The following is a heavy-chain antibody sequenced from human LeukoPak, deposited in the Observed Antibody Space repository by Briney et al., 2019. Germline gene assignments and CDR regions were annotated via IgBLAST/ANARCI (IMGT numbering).Heavy chain of an antibody. CDR1: GFTFSSYW. V-gene: IGHV3-74*01. Sequence: GGSLRLSCAASGFTFSSYWMNWVRQAPGKGLVWVSRIASDGSSTTYADSVKGRFSISRDNAKNTLYLQMDSLRVEDTAVYYCARGRPHGNDYWGQGTLVTVSS. CDR2: IASDGSST. D-gene: IGHD4-23*01. CDR3: ARGRPHGNDY. J-gene: IGHJ4*02.